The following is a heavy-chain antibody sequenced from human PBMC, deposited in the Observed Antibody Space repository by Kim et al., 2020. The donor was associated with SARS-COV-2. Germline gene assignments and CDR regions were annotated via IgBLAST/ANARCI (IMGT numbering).Heavy chain of an antibody. D-gene: IGHD1-1*01. Sequence: GVSLRLSCAASGFTFSSYGMQWVRQAPGKGLELVAVIWHDGSNKFYADSVKDRFTISRDNSKNTLYLQMNSLTAEDTAVYYCARDRNIGSSYLDFWGLGTLVTVSS. CDR1: GFTFSSYG. V-gene: IGHV3-33*01. CDR3: ARDRNIGSSYLDF. J-gene: IGHJ4*02. CDR2: IWHDGSNK.